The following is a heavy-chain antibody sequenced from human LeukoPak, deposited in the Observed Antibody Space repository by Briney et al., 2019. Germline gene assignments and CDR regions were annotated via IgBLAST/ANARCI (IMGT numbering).Heavy chain of an antibody. CDR1: GGSISSSSYY. Sequence: SETLSLTCTVSGGSISSSSYYWGWIRQPPGKGLEWIGSIYYSGSTYYNPSLKSRVTISVDTSKNQFSLKLSSVTAADTAVYYCARAPLYSGSYNPSDAFDIWGQGRMVTVSS. J-gene: IGHJ3*02. V-gene: IGHV4-39*07. CDR2: IYYSGST. CDR3: ARAPLYSGSYNPSDAFDI. D-gene: IGHD1-26*01.